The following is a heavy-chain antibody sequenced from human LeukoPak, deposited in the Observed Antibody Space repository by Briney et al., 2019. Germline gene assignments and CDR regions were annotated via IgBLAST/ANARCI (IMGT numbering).Heavy chain of an antibody. CDR3: VRDDDRFDY. CDR2: ISSSGSTI. J-gene: IGHJ4*02. CDR1: GFTFSSYE. V-gene: IGHV3-48*03. Sequence: PGGSLRLSCAASGFTFSSYEMNWVRQAPGKGLEWVSYISSSGSTIYYADSVKGRFTISRDNAENSLYLQMNSLSVEDTAVYYCVRDDDRFDYWGQGTLVTVSS.